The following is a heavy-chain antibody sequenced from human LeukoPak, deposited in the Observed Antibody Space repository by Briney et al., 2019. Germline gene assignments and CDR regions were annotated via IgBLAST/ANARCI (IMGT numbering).Heavy chain of an antibody. V-gene: IGHV1-46*01. CDR3: ARATKHLRDFDY. D-gene: IGHD5/OR15-5a*01. CDR2: INPSGGST. Sequence: GASVKVSCKASGYTFTSYYMHWVRQAPGQGLEWMGIINPSGGSTSYAQKFQGRVTMTRDTSTSTGYMELSSLRSEDTAVYYCARATKHLRDFDYWGQGTLVTVSS. J-gene: IGHJ4*02. CDR1: GYTFTSYY.